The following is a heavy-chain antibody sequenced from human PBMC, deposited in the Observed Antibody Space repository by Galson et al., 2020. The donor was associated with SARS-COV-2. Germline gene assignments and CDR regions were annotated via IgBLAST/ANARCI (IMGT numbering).Heavy chain of an antibody. V-gene: IGHV3-21*01. J-gene: IGHJ6*02. Sequence: KIGESLKISCAASGFTFSSYSMTWVRQAPGKGLECVSSISSSSSYIYYPDPVPGRFTISRDNSKNSLYLQMNSLGAEDMAVYYFASDPADQYYYYGMDVWGQWTTVTVSS. CDR3: ASDPADQYYYYGMDV. CDR2: ISSSSSYI. D-gene: IGHD2-2*01. CDR1: GFTFSSYS.